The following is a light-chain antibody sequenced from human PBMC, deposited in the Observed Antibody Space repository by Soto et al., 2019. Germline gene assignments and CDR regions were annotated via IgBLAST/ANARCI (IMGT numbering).Light chain of an antibody. CDR1: QSVSSY. J-gene: IGKJ2*01. CDR3: QQRSGWYT. Sequence: DIVLTQSPATLSLSPGERATLPCRASQSVSSYLAWYQQKPGQAPRLLIYDASNRATGIPARFSGSGSGTDFTLTISSLEPEDFAIYYCQQRSGWYTFGQGTKLEIK. V-gene: IGKV3-11*01. CDR2: DAS.